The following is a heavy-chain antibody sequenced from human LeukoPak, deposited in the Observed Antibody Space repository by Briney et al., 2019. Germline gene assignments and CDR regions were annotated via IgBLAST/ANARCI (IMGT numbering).Heavy chain of an antibody. J-gene: IGHJ4*02. CDR1: GFTFSSYA. V-gene: IGHV3-23*01. Sequence: PGGSLRLSCAASGFTFSSYAVSWVRQAPGKGLEWVSGIGGSGRSTYHADSVKGRFTISRDNSKNTLYLQMNSLRAEDTAVYYCAKVVVTVEWLVPFDFWGQGTLVTVSS. D-gene: IGHD6-19*01. CDR2: IGGSGRST. CDR3: AKVVVTVEWLVPFDF.